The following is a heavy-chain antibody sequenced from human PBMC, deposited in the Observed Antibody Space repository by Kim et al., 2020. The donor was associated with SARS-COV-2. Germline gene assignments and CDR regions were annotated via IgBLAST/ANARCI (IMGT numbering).Heavy chain of an antibody. D-gene: IGHD3-22*01. CDR1: GYTFTSYA. V-gene: IGHV1-3*01. J-gene: IGHJ2*01. Sequence: ASVKVSCKASGYTFTSYAMHWVRQAPGQRLEWMGWINAGNGNTKYSQKFQGRVTITRDTSASTAYMELSSLRSEDTAVYYCARYSQNYYYDSSGSNWYFDLWGRGTLVTVSS. CDR2: INAGNGNT. CDR3: ARYSQNYYYDSSGSNWYFDL.